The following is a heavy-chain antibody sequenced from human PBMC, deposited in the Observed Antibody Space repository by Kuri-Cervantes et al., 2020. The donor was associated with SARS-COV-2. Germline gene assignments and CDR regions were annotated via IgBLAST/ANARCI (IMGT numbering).Heavy chain of an antibody. CDR2: IFRSGST. V-gene: IGHV4-38-2*02. CDR1: GYSISSGHY. D-gene: IGHD2/OR15-2a*01. CDR3: VRDLRIWGFDP. Sequence: SETLSLTCSVSGYSISSGHYWGWIRQPPGKGLEWIGSIFRSGSTFYNLSLKSRVTMSVDTSKNQFSLKLSSVTAADTAVYYCVRDLRIWGFDPWGQGTLVTVSS. J-gene: IGHJ5*02.